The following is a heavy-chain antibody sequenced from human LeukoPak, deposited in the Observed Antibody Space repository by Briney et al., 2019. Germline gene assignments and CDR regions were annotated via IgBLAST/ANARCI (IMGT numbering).Heavy chain of an antibody. D-gene: IGHD4-17*01. CDR1: GFTFSSYS. CDR2: ISSSSSYI. CDR3: ARDGTVTIFDY. Sequence: GGSLRLSCAASGFTFSSYSMNSVRQAPGKGLEWVSSISSSSSYIYYADSVKGRFTISRENAKNSLYLQMNSLRAEDTAVYYCARDGTVTIFDYWGQGTLVTVSS. V-gene: IGHV3-21*01. J-gene: IGHJ4*02.